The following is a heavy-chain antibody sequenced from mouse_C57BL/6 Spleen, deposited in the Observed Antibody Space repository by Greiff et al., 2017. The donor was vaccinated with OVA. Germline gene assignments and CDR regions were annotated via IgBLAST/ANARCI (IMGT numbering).Heavy chain of an antibody. CDR3: ARRDYYGSSLDY. V-gene: IGHV1-69*01. CDR1: GYTFTSYW. Sequence: QVQLKQPGAELVMPGASVKLSCKASGYTFTSYWMHWVKQSPGQGLEWIGAIAPSDSYPTYNQKFKGKSPLTVDKSSSTAYMQLSSLTAEDSAVYYCARRDYYGSSLDYWGQGTTLTVSS. D-gene: IGHD1-1*01. CDR2: IAPSDSYP. J-gene: IGHJ2*01.